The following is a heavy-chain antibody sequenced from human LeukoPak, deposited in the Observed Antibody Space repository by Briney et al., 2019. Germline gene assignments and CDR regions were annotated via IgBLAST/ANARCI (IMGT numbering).Heavy chain of an antibody. CDR3: TTDHYDSSGTPWFDY. CDR2: IKSKTDGGTT. Sequence: GGSLRLSCAASGFTFSNAWMSWVRQAPGKGLEWVGLIKSKTDGGTTDYAAPVKGRFTISRDDSKTTLYLRMNSLKTEDTAVYYCTTDHYDSSGTPWFDYWGQGTLVTVSS. V-gene: IGHV3-15*01. J-gene: IGHJ4*02. CDR1: GFTFSNAW. D-gene: IGHD3-22*01.